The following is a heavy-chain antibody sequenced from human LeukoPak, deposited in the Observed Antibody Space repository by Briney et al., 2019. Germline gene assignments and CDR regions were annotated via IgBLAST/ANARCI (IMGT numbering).Heavy chain of an antibody. D-gene: IGHD3-3*01. CDR1: GGSFSGYY. CDR2: INHSGSI. CDR3: ARGPGKHISYDFWSGYRKYYFDY. V-gene: IGHV4-34*01. J-gene: IGHJ4*02. Sequence: PSETLSLTCAVYGGSFSGYYWSWIRQPPGKGLEWIGEINHSGSINYNPSLKSRVTISVDTSKNQFSLKLSSVTAADTAVYYCARGPGKHISYDFWSGYRKYYFDYWGQGTLVTVSS.